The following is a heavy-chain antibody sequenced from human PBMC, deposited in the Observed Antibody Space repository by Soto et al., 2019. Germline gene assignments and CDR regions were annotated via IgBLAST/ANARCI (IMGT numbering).Heavy chain of an antibody. CDR1: GFTFSSHA. CDR3: ARDARNADYDY. V-gene: IGHV3-48*02. D-gene: IGHD3-16*01. Sequence: EVQLVESGGGLVQPGGSLKLSCAVSGFTFSSHAMNWVRQAPGKGLEWVAYIHGTRSIIYYADSVKGRFTISRDNAKNSLYLQIDSLRDEYTALYYCARDARNADYDYGGQGTLVTVSS. J-gene: IGHJ4*02. CDR2: IHGTRSII.